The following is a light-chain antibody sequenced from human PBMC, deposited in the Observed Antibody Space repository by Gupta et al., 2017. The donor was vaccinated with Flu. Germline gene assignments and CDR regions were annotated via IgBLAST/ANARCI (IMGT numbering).Light chain of an antibody. CDR1: TGAVTSDLS. CDR2: STT. J-gene: IGLJ1*01. V-gene: IGLV7-43*01. CDR3: LLYYHHLQLYV. Sequence: QTVVTQEPSLTVSPGGSVTLTCASSTGAVTSDLSPCWFQQKPGQPPRPLIYSTTNRHSWTPARFSGSLLGGKAALTLSTVQPEDEADYYCLLYYHHLQLYVFGSGTRVTVV.